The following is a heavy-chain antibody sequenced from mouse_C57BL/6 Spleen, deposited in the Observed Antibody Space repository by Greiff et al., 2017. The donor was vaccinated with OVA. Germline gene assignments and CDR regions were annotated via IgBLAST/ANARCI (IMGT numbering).Heavy chain of an antibody. CDR1: GYAFTNYL. Sequence: VQLQQSGAELVRPGTSVKVSCKASGYAFTNYLIEWVKQRPGQGLEWIGVINPGSGGTNYNEKFKGKATLTADKSSSTAYMQLSSLTSEDSAVYFCARDSNYPYYAMDYWGQGTSVTVSS. V-gene: IGHV1-54*01. CDR3: ARDSNYPYYAMDY. CDR2: INPGSGGT. J-gene: IGHJ4*01. D-gene: IGHD2-5*01.